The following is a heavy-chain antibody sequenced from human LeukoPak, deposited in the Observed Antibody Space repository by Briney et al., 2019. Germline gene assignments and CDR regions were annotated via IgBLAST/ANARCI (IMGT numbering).Heavy chain of an antibody. V-gene: IGHV1-3*01. CDR2: INAGNGNT. CDR1: GYTFTSYA. D-gene: IGHD3-10*01. J-gene: IGHJ3*02. CDR3: ARVTMVRGVIRAFDI. Sequence: ASVKVSCKASGYTFTSYAMHWVRQAPGQRLEWMGWINAGNGNTKYSQKFQGRVTITRDTSASTAYMELSSRNDTAVYYCARVTMVRGVIRAFDIWGQGTMVTVSS.